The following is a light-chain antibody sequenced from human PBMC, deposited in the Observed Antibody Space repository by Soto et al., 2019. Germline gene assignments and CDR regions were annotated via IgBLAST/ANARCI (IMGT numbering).Light chain of an antibody. CDR3: QQYGSSPPMYT. V-gene: IGKV3-20*01. CDR2: GAS. CDR1: QSVSSSY. Sequence: EIVLTQSPGTLSLSPGERATLSCRASQSVSSSYLAWYQHKPGQAPRRLIYGASSRATGIPDRFSGSGSATDFTLTISRLEPEDFAVYYCQQYGSSPPMYTFGQGTKLEIK. J-gene: IGKJ2*01.